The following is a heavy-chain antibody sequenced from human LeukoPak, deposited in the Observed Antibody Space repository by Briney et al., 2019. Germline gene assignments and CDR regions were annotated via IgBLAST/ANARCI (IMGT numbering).Heavy chain of an antibody. CDR2: MFYSGST. J-gene: IGHJ4*02. CDR3: AKITPGGASFDW. D-gene: IGHD4-23*01. CDR1: GGSISSFY. V-gene: IGHV4-59*01. Sequence: SETLSLTCTVSGGSISSFYWSWIRQPPGKGLEWIGYMFYSGSTNYNPSLRSRVTISIDTSQNQFSLKLSSVTVADTAVYYCAKITPGGASFDWWGQGTLVTVSS.